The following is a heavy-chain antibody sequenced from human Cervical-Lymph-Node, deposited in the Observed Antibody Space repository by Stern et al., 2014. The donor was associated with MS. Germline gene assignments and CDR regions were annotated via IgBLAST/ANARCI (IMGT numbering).Heavy chain of an antibody. Sequence: QDQLVQSGAEVKKPGSSVKVSCQASGGTFNVYAINWLRQAPGQGLEWMGGIIPIFGTANYAQKVQGRVTITADESTRTSSMQLSSLRSNDTAVYYCARDGRHRDNYGLDVWGQGTTVIVSS. CDR1: GGTFNVYA. J-gene: IGHJ6*02. CDR2: IIPIFGTA. V-gene: IGHV1-69*12. CDR3: ARDGRHRDNYGLDV. D-gene: IGHD2-15*01.